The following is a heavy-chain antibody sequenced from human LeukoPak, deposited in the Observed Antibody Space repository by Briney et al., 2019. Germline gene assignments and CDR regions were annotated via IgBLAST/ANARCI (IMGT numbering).Heavy chain of an antibody. CDR1: GGSISSSIYY. CDR3: ARSRFASFDY. D-gene: IGHD3-3*01. CDR2: INHSGST. V-gene: IGHV4-39*07. J-gene: IGHJ4*02. Sequence: SETLSLTCTVSGGSISSSIYYWSWIRQPPGKGLEWIGEINHSGSTNYNPSLKSRVTISVDTSKNQFSLKLSSVTAADTAVCYCARSRFASFDYWGQGTLVTVSS.